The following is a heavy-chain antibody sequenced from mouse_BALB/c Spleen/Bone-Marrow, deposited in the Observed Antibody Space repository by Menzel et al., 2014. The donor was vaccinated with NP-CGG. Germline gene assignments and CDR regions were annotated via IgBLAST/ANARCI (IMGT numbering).Heavy chain of an antibody. V-gene: IGHV1-20*02. J-gene: IGHJ2*01. D-gene: IGHD1-2*01. CDR3: ASSFITTAFCFVY. CDR1: GYSFTGYF. CDR2: INPYNGDT. Sequence: EAELQQSGPELVKPWASVKLSCKASGYSFTGYFMNWVMQSHGKSLEWIGRINPYNGDTFYNQKFKGKASLTVDKSSSTAHMELRSLASEDSAVYYCASSFITTAFCFVYLCQGTTPTISS.